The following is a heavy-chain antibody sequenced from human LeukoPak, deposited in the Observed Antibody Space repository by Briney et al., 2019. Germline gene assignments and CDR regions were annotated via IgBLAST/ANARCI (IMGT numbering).Heavy chain of an antibody. D-gene: IGHD5-18*01. CDR1: GGTFSSYA. Sequence: ASVKVSCKASGGTFSSYAISWVRQAPGQGLEWMGIINPSGGSTSYAQKFQGRVTMTRDTSTSTVYMELSSLRSEDTAVYYCARDTRGYSNAIDYWGQGTLVTVSS. V-gene: IGHV1-46*01. J-gene: IGHJ4*02. CDR3: ARDTRGYSNAIDY. CDR2: INPSGGST.